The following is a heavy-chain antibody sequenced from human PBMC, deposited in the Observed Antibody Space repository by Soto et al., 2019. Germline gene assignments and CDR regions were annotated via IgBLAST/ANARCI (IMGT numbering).Heavy chain of an antibody. CDR1: GASVANENW. V-gene: IGHV4-4*02. J-gene: IGHJ6*03. CDR2: IHHSGAN. CDR3: TRHFDYSMDV. Sequence: QVQLQESGPGLVQPSGTLSLTCIVSGASVANENWWSWVRQPPGKGLEWIGEIHHSGANNNSPSLKSRGSITVDKSKNQFSLKLNSLTAADSAVYFCTRHFDYSMDVWGQGATVTVS.